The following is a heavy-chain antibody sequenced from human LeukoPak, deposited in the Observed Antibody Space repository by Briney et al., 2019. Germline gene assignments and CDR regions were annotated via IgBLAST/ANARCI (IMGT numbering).Heavy chain of an antibody. Sequence: GGSLRLSCAASAFPFNTYWMHWVRQAPGKGLVWVSRISSGGGHSATYADFVEGRFTVSRDNAKNSLYLQMNSLRAEDTALYYCARDGVYDSSGLNWGQGTLVTVSS. J-gene: IGHJ4*02. CDR2: ISSGGGHSA. V-gene: IGHV3-74*01. D-gene: IGHD3-22*01. CDR1: AFPFNTYW. CDR3: ARDGVYDSSGLN.